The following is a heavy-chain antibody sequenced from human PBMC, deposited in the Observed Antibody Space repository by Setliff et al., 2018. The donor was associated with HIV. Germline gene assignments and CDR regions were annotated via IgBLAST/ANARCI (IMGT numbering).Heavy chain of an antibody. V-gene: IGHV4-61*09. Sequence: SETLSLTCTVSGASINSGNYYWSWIRQPAGKGLEWIGHIYTSGNTIYNPSLKSRLTISVDTSKNQVSLRLSSVTAADTGVYYCARHRDPPGTSWIYYYYYMDLWGEGTTVTVSS. CDR3: ARHRDPPGTSWIYYYYYMDL. CDR1: GASINSGNYY. D-gene: IGHD6-13*01. CDR2: IYTSGNT. J-gene: IGHJ6*03.